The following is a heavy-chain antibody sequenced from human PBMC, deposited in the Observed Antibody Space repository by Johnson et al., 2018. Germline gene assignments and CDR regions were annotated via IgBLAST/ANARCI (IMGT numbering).Heavy chain of an antibody. J-gene: IGHJ1*01. CDR3: ARGHSSGLSSAEYFQH. V-gene: IGHV3-21*01. Sequence: VQLVQSGGGLVKPGGSLRLSCAASGFTFSSYSMNWVRQAPGKGLEWVSSISSSSTYIYFAASVKGRFTISRDNAKYSLYLQMNSLRAEDTAVYHCARGHSSGLSSAEYFQHGGQGTLVTVSS. CDR2: ISSSSTYI. D-gene: IGHD6-19*01. CDR1: GFTFSSYS.